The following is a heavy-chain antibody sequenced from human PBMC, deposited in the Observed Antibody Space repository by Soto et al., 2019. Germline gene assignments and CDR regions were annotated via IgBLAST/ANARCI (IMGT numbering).Heavy chain of an antibody. CDR1: GGSISGIGYY. J-gene: IGHJ6*03. Sequence: SETLSLTCTVSGGSISGIGYYWGWIRQPPGKGLEWIGNMYSSGSTYYNPSFKSRVTISVDASKSQFSLKLNSVTAADTAVYYCARLGLYYHYMDVWGKGITVTVSS. V-gene: IGHV4-39*01. CDR2: MYSSGST. CDR3: ARLGLYYHYMDV.